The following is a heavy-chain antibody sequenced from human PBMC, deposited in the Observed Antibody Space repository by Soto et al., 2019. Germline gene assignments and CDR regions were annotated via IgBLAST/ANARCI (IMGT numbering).Heavy chain of an antibody. CDR1: GGSISSGGYY. CDR2: IYYSGST. CDR3: ARNIEMATIAGAFDI. D-gene: IGHD5-12*01. J-gene: IGHJ3*02. Sequence: QVQLQESGPGLVKPSQTLSLTCTVSGGSISSGGYYWSWIRQHPGKGLEWIGYIYYSGSTYYNPSLKSRFTISVDTSKNQFSLKLSSVTAADTAVYYCARNIEMATIAGAFDIWGQGTMVTVSS. V-gene: IGHV4-31*03.